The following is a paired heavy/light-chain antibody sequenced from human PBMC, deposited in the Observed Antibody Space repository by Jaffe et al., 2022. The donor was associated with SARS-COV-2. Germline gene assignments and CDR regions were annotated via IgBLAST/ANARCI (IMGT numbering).Light chain of an antibody. Sequence: QSVLTQPPSVSGAPGQRVTISCTGSSSNIGAGYDVHWYQQLPGTAPKLLIYGNSNRPSGVPDRFSGSKSGTSASLAITGLQAEDEADYYCQSYDSSLSARVFGGGTKLTVL. CDR2: GNS. CDR3: QSYDSSLSARV. CDR1: SSNIGAGYD. J-gene: IGLJ2*01. V-gene: IGLV1-40*01.
Heavy chain of an antibody. J-gene: IGHJ4*02. CDR1: GFTFDDYT. D-gene: IGHD6-19*01. Sequence: EVQLVESGGVVVQPGGSLRLSCAASGFTFDDYTMHWVRQAPGKGLEWVSLISWDGGSTYYADSVKGRFTISRDNSKNSLYLQMNSLRTEDTALYYCAKDGRGYSSGWYREPSSYFDYWGQGTLVTVSS. CDR2: ISWDGGST. V-gene: IGHV3-43*01. CDR3: AKDGRGYSSGWYREPSSYFDY.